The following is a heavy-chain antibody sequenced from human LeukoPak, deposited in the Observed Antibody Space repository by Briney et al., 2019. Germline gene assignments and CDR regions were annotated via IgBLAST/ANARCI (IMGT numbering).Heavy chain of an antibody. D-gene: IGHD2-2*01. CDR3: ARVNCSSTSCPSRYYYYGMDV. Sequence: GESLKISCKGSGYRFTSYWIGWVRQMPGKGLEWMGIIYPGDSDTRYSPSFQGQVTISADKSIGTAYLQWSSLKASDTAMYYCARVNCSSTSCPSRYYYYGMDVWGQGTTVTVSS. V-gene: IGHV5-51*01. J-gene: IGHJ6*02. CDR1: GYRFTSYW. CDR2: IYPGDSDT.